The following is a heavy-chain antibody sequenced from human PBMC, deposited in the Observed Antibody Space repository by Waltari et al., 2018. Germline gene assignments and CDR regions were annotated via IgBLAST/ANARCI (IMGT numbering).Heavy chain of an antibody. Sequence: QVQLQESGPGLVKPSETLSLTCTVSGGSISSYYWSWIRQPAGKGLEWIGRIYTRGGTNYNPSLKSRVTMSVDTSKNQFSLKLSSVTAADTAVYYCARGAEAYCSSTSCPYYYYYYMDVWGKGTTVTISS. CDR3: ARGAEAYCSSTSCPYYYYYYMDV. D-gene: IGHD2-2*01. CDR2: IYTRGGT. J-gene: IGHJ6*03. V-gene: IGHV4-4*07. CDR1: GGSISSYY.